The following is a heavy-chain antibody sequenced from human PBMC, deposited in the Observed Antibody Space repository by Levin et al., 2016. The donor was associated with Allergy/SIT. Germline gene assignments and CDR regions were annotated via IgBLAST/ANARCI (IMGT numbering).Heavy chain of an antibody. Sequence: WIRQPPGKGLVSVSHINSDGSYTSYADSVKGRFTISRDNAQNTVYLQMNSLRAEDTAVYYCARVLVYTAVADAFDIWGQGTMVTVSS. V-gene: IGHV3-74*01. D-gene: IGHD5-18*01. CDR3: ARVLVYTAVADAFDI. CDR2: INSDGSYT. J-gene: IGHJ3*02.